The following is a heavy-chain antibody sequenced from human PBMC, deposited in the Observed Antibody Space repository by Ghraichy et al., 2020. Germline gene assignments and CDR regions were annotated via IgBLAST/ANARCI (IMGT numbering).Heavy chain of an antibody. CDR1: GFTFSSYA. D-gene: IGHD6-19*01. Sequence: GGSLRLSCAASGFTFSSYAMHWVRQAPGKGLEWVAVISYDGSNKYYADSVKGRFTISRDNSKNTLYLQMNSLRGEDTTVYYCAREYSSGWSLRSMDVWGQGTTVTVSS. J-gene: IGHJ6*02. V-gene: IGHV3-30-3*01. CDR3: AREYSSGWSLRSMDV. CDR2: ISYDGSNK.